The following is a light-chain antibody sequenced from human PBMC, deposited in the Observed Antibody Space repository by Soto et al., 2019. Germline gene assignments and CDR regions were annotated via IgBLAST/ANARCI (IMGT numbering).Light chain of an antibody. J-gene: IGKJ4*01. CDR3: QQYNHWPPWLT. CDR1: QSVNTN. Sequence: EIELTQSPATLSVSPGERATLSCRASQSVNTNLAWYQQKPAQAPRLLIYGASTRAPGIPGRFSVSVSETEYTLAVSSMQCEYYAFYHCQQYNHWPPWLTFGGGTKVEVK. CDR2: GAS. V-gene: IGKV3D-15*01.